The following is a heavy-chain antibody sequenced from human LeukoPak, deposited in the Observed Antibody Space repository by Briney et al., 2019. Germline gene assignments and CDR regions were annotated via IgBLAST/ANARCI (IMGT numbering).Heavy chain of an antibody. Sequence: GGSLRLSCAASGFTFSSYGMHWVRQGPGKGLVWVSRISTGGSSTDYADSVKGRFTISRENAKNTLYLQMNSLRAEDTAVYYCARTRTLPIAGGFDTWGQGSLVTVSS. D-gene: IGHD3-16*01. CDR2: ISTGGSST. V-gene: IGHV3-74*01. J-gene: IGHJ5*02. CDR3: ARTRTLPIAGGFDT. CDR1: GFTFSSYG.